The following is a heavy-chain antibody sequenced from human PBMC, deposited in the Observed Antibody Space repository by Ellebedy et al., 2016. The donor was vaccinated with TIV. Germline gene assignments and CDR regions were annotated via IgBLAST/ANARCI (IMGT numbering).Heavy chain of an antibody. J-gene: IGHJ2*01. D-gene: IGHD4-17*01. CDR1: GGSISSSSDY. CDR2: VDYSGRA. CDR3: ARDSDGDYTSFDL. Sequence: SQTLTLTCAVSGGSISSSSDYWGWIRQPPGKGLEWIGSVDYSGRAYNNPSLKSRVTSSVDTSKNQFSLKLTSVTAADTAVYFCARDSDGDYTSFDLWGRGALVIVSS. V-gene: IGHV4-39*07.